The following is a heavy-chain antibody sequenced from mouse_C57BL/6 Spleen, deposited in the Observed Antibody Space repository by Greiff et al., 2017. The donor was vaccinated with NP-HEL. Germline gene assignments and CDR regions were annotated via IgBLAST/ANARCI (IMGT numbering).Heavy chain of an antibody. CDR2: ISYDGSN. CDR1: GYSIPSGYY. J-gene: IGHJ2*01. CDR3: ASLLLRDFDY. D-gene: IGHD1-1*01. Sequence: ESGPGLVKPSQSLSLTCSVTGYSIPSGYYWNWIRQLPGTKLEWMGYISYDGSNNYNPTLKNRISITRDTSKNQFFLKLNSVTTEDTATYYCASLLLRDFDYWGQGTPLTVSS. V-gene: IGHV3-6*01.